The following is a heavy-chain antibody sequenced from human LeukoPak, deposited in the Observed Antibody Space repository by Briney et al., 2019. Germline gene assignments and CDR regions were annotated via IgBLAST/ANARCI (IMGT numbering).Heavy chain of an antibody. Sequence: TSVKLSCKASGFTFTSSVVQWVRQARGQRLEWIGWIVVGSGNTNYAQKFQERVTITRDMSTSTAYMELSSLRFEDTAVYYCAADRAGSYLRFVYWGQGTPVTVSS. V-gene: IGHV1-58*01. CDR3: AADRAGSYLRFVY. D-gene: IGHD3-10*01. CDR2: IVVGSGNT. J-gene: IGHJ4*02. CDR1: GFTFTSSV.